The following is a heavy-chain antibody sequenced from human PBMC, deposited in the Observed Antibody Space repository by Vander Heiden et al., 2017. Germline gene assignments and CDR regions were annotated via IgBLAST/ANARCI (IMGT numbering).Heavy chain of an antibody. J-gene: IGHJ6*02. Sequence: VESGGAVVKPGRSLRLSCVASGFSVRTYAMHSVRHFPGKGLEWLSFTSNDGTEKLYAESVKGRFAVSRDNSQHTLFLQLSSLRPDDTAVYFCARDCCSETRCNYHHGMDVWGQGTTVTVSS. V-gene: IGHV3-30*09. CDR2: TSNDGTEK. CDR1: GFSVRTYA. D-gene: IGHD2-15*01. CDR3: ARDCCSETRCNYHHGMDV.